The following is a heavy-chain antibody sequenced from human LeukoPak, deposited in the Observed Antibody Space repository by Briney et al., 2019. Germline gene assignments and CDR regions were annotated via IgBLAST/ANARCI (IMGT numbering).Heavy chain of an antibody. V-gene: IGHV1-18*01. Sequence: ASVKVSCKASGYTFTSYGISWVRQAPGQGLEWMGWISAYNGNTNYAQKFQGRVTMTTDTSTSTAYMELRSLRSDDTAVYYCARGDDILTGYFRGFDYWGQGTPVTVSS. CDR3: ARGDDILTGYFRGFDY. CDR1: GYTFTSYG. CDR2: ISAYNGNT. D-gene: IGHD3-9*01. J-gene: IGHJ4*02.